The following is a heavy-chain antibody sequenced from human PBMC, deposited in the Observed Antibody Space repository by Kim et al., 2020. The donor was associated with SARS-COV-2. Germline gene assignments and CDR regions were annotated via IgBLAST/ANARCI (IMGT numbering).Heavy chain of an antibody. CDR2: IWYDGSNE. V-gene: IGHV3-33*08. CDR3: ARDVLWRGDWFDP. J-gene: IGHJ5*02. Sequence: GGSLRLSCAASGFTFTNNGMHWVRQAPGKGLEWVAVIWYDGSNEYYADSVKGRFTISRDNSKNTVYLQMNSLRVEDTAIYYCARDVLWRGDWFDPWGQGTLVTVSS. CDR1: GFTFTNNG. D-gene: IGHD2-21*01.